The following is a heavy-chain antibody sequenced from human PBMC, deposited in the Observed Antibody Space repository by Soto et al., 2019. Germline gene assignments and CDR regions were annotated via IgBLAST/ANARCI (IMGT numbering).Heavy chain of an antibody. CDR1: GFNFNEYY. J-gene: IGHJ4*02. D-gene: IGHD2-8*01. Sequence: GGSLRLSCAASGFNFNEYYMSWIRQAPGKGLEYIAYIGSLNHYNNYADFVKGRFTISIDDSKNSLQLQMSSLRSEDTAVYYCATLARTKDFDYWGQGTLVTVSS. CDR2: IGSLNHYN. CDR3: ATLARTKDFDY. V-gene: IGHV3-11*03.